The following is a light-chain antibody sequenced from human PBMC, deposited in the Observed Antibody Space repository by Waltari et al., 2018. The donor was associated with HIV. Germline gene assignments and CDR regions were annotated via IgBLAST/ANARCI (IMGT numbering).Light chain of an antibody. V-gene: IGKV3-11*01. J-gene: IGKJ5*01. CDR3: QQRSIWPLIT. Sequence: EIVLTQSPATLSLSPGERATLSCRASQSLSAFLAWYQQKPGQAPRLLIYDASNRATGIPARFSGRGSGTDFTLTISSLEPEDFAVYYCQQRSIWPLITFGQGTRLEIK. CDR1: QSLSAF. CDR2: DAS.